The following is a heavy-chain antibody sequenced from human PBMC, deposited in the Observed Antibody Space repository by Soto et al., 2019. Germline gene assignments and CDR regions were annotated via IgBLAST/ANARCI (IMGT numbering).Heavy chain of an antibody. Sequence: PGESLKISCKGSGYSFTSYWISWVRRMPGKGLVWMGRIDPSDSYTNYSPSFQGHVTISADKSISTAYLQWSSLKASDTAMYYCARQLVVPAAISGYYYYGMDVWGQGTTVTV. D-gene: IGHD2-2*02. J-gene: IGHJ6*02. CDR2: IDPSDSYT. V-gene: IGHV5-10-1*01. CDR1: GYSFTSYW. CDR3: ARQLVVPAAISGYYYYGMDV.